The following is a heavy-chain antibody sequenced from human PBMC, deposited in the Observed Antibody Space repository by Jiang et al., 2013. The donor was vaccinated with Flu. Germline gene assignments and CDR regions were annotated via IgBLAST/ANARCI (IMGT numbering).Heavy chain of an antibody. CDR1: GDSVSSNSAA. CDR3: AREESARIAAAGTLSY. D-gene: IGHD6-13*01. Sequence: SQTLSLTCAISGDSVSSNSAAWNWIRQSPSRGLEWLGRTYYRSKWYNDYAVSVKSRITINPDTSKNQFSLQLNSVTPEDTAVYYCAREESARIAAAGTLSYWGQGTLVTVSS. CDR2: TYYRSKWYN. V-gene: IGHV6-1*01. J-gene: IGHJ4*02.